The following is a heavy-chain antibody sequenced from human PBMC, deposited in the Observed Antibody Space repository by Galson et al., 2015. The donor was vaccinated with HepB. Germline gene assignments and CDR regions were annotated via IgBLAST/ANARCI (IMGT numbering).Heavy chain of an antibody. CDR2: IVVGSGNT. V-gene: IGHV1-58*02. CDR3: AADSSEAVTTRDYYYGMDV. CDR1: GYTFTSSA. J-gene: IGHJ6*02. Sequence: SVKVSCKASGYTFTSSAMQWVRQARGQRLEWIGWIVVGSGNTNYAQKFQERVTITRDMSTSTAYMELSSLRSEDTAVYYCAADSSEAVTTRDYYYGMDVWGQGTTVTVSS. D-gene: IGHD4-11*01.